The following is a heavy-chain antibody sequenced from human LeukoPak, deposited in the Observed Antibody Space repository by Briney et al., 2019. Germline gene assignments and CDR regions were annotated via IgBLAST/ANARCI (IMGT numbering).Heavy chain of an antibody. CDR2: VNPNSGDT. CDR1: ENSFNIYE. Sequence: GASVKVSCKTYENSFNIYEINWVRQATGQGLEWMGWVNPNSGDTDYAQKFQGRLTMTRNTSISTAYMELSGLRLEDTAVYYCSRGPRFDPWGQGTQVTVSS. CDR3: SRGPRFDP. J-gene: IGHJ5*02. V-gene: IGHV1-8*01.